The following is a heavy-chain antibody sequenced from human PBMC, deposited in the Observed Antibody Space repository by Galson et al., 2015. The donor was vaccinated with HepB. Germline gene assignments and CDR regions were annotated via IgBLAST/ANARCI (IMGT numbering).Heavy chain of an antibody. CDR2: INQSGST. D-gene: IGHD6-13*01. CDR1: GGFFSGYY. V-gene: IGHV4-34*01. Sequence: LSLTCAVYGGFFSGYYWTWIRQPPGKGLEWIGEINQSGSTNYNPSLKSRVTITVDTSKKQFSLKLNSVTAADTAVYYCARLGSSWRDYYYYAMDVWGQGTTVTVSS. J-gene: IGHJ6*02. CDR3: ARLGSSWRDYYYYAMDV.